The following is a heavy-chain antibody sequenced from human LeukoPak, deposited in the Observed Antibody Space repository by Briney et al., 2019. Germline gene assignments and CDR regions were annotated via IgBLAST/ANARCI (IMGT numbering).Heavy chain of an antibody. CDR2: IIPIFGTA. V-gene: IGHV1-69*05. CDR3: ASSSFQTPQLVRHPFYYYYMDV. D-gene: IGHD6-13*01. CDR1: GGTFSSYA. Sequence: GAPVKVSCKASGGTFSSYAISWVRQAPGQGLEWMGGIIPIFGTANYAQKFQGRVTITTDESTSTAYMELSSLRSEDTAVYYCASSSFQTPQLVRHPFYYYYMDVWGKGTTVTVSS. J-gene: IGHJ6*03.